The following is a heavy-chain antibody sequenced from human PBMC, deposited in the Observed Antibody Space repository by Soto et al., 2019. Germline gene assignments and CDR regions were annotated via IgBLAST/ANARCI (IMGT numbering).Heavy chain of an antibody. J-gene: IGHJ4*02. CDR3: ARESEGLTSNFDY. Sequence: HRYHQTTGKGLVWVSHINNVASIINYADSVKGRFTISRDNAGNTVYLQMNSLGVEDTAVYYCARESEGLTSNFDYWGQGTLVTVSS. V-gene: IGHV3-74*01. CDR2: INNVASII.